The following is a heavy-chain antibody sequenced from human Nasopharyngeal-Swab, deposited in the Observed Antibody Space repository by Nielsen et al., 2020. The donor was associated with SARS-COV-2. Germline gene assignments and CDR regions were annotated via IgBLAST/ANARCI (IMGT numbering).Heavy chain of an antibody. CDR2: IYTSGST. D-gene: IGHD3-22*01. V-gene: IGHV4-4*07. CDR3: ARDRVDDYYDSSGQVYYFDY. CDR1: GGSISSYY. Sequence: SETLSLTCTVSGGSISSYYWSWIRQPAGKGLEWIGRIYTSGSTNYNPSLKSRVTMSVDTSKNQFSLKLSSVTAADTAVYYCARDRVDDYYDSSGQVYYFDYWSQGTLVTVSS. J-gene: IGHJ4*02.